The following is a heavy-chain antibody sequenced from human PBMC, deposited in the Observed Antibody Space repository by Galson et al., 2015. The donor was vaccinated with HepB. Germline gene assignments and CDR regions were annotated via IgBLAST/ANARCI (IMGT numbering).Heavy chain of an antibody. CDR2: IIAVLDLP. CDR3: ARWGMDCFDW. D-gene: IGHD7-27*01. CDR1: GDTLTSYS. J-gene: IGHJ3*01. Sequence: SVKVSCKASGDTLTSYSIGWLRQAPGQGLEWMGRIIAVLDLPEYAQKFQGRVTITADRSTSTAYMELSSLRSDDTAVYFWARWGMDCFDWWGQGKKVTVSS. V-gene: IGHV1-69*02.